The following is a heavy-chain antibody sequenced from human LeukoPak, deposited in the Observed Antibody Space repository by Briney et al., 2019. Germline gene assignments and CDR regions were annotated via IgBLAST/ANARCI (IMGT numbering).Heavy chain of an antibody. CDR3: AKDSKGAADIDS. J-gene: IGHJ4*02. V-gene: IGHV3-30*02. CDR2: IRYDGGNE. Sequence: GGSLRLACEASGFTFNSYDMHWVRQAPGEGLVWVAFIRYDGGNEQYADSVKGRFTISRDNSRNTVYLQMSSLTAEDTAVYYCAKDSKGAADIDSWGQGTLVSVAS. D-gene: IGHD6-13*01. CDR1: GFTFNSYD.